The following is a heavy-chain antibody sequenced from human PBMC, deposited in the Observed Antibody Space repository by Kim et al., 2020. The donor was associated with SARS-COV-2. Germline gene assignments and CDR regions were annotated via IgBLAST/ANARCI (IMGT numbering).Heavy chain of an antibody. V-gene: IGHV3-64*01. Sequence: GGSLRLSCAASGFTFSSYAMHWVRQAPGKGLEYVSAISSNGGSTYYANSVKGRFTISRDNSKNTLYLQMGSLRAEDMAVYYCARFGLEPGRGSGYDDAFDIWGQGTMVTVSS. CDR3: ARFGLEPGRGSGYDDAFDI. CDR1: GFTFSSYA. CDR2: ISSNGGST. J-gene: IGHJ3*02. D-gene: IGHD1-1*01.